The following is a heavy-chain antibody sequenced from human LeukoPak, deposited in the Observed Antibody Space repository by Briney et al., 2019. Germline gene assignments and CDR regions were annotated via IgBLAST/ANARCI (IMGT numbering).Heavy chain of an antibody. J-gene: IGHJ3*02. V-gene: IGHV3-48*03. CDR2: ISTTGKTI. Sequence: PGGSLRLSCAASGFTFSSYEMNWVRQAPGKGLEWLSYISTTGKTIYYADSVKGRFTVSRDNAKKSLYLQLNSLRAGDTALYYCAIDSNFGSGRDDAFDIWGRGTKVTVSP. D-gene: IGHD3-10*01. CDR3: AIDSNFGSGRDDAFDI. CDR1: GFTFSSYE.